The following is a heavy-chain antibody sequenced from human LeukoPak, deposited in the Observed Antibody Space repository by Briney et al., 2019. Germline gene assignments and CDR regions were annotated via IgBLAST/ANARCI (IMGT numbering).Heavy chain of an antibody. CDR1: GFTFSSYS. CDR3: AGDPYGSGSRPKYFQH. D-gene: IGHD3-10*01. CDR2: ISSSSSYI. V-gene: IGHV3-21*01. Sequence: PGGSLRLSCAASGFTFSSYSMNWVRQAPGKGLEWVSSISSSSSYIYYADSVKGRFTISRDNAKNSLYLQMNSLRAEDTAVYYCAGDPYGSGSRPKYFQHWGQGTLVTVSS. J-gene: IGHJ1*01.